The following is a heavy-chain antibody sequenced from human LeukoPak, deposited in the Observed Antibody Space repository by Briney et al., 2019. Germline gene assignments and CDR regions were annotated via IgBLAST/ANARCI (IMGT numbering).Heavy chain of an antibody. CDR1: GFTFSDYY. D-gene: IGHD2-15*01. Sequence: GGSLRLSCAASGFTFSDYYMSWIRQAPGKGLEWVSYISSSGSTIYYADSVKGRFTFSRDNAKNSLYLQMNSLRAEDTAVYYCARDRSGCTYNSRGMGMDVWGPGTTVTVSS. CDR2: ISSSGSTI. J-gene: IGHJ6*02. CDR3: ARDRSGCTYNSRGMGMDV. V-gene: IGHV3-11*01.